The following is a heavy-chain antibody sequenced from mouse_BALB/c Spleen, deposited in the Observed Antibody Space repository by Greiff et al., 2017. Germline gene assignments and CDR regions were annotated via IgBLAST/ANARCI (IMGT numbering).Heavy chain of an antibody. CDR3: ARRRTTALYAMDY. J-gene: IGHJ4*01. CDR1: GFNIKDYY. D-gene: IGHD1-2*01. V-gene: IGHV14-1*02. CDR2: IDPENGNT. Sequence: EVQLQQSGAELVRPGALVKLSCKASGFNIKDYYMHWVKQRPEQGLEWIGWIDPENGNTIYDPKFQGKASITADTSSNTAYLQLSSLTSEDTAVYYCARRRTTALYAMDYWGQGTSVTVSS.